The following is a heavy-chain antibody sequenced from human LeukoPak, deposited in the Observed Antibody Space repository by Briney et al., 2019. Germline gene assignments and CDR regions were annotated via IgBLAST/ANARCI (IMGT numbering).Heavy chain of an antibody. Sequence: GGSLRLSCAASGFTFSSYAMHWVRQAPGKGLEWVAVISYDGSNKYYADSVKGRFTISRDNAKNSLYLQMNSLKTEDTAVYYCTRDQTPYYWGQGTLVTVSS. CDR1: GFTFSSYA. CDR3: TRDQTPYY. J-gene: IGHJ4*02. CDR2: ISYDGSNK. V-gene: IGHV3-30*04.